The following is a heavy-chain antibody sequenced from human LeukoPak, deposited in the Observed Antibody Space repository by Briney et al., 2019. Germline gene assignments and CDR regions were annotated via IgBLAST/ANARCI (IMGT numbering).Heavy chain of an antibody. Sequence: SETLSLTCTVSGFSISSGYYWAWIRQPPGKGLEWIGSVYHTGGTYYNPSLKSRVSISVDTSRNQFSLRLSSVTAADTAVYYCAREEGATQDANWGQGTLVLVSS. V-gene: IGHV4-38-2*02. D-gene: IGHD1-26*01. CDR3: AREEGATQDAN. J-gene: IGHJ4*02. CDR2: VYHTGGT. CDR1: GFSISSGYY.